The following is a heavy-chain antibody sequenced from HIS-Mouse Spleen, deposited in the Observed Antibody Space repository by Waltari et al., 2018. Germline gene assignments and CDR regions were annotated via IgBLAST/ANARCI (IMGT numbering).Heavy chain of an antibody. V-gene: IGHV4-38-2*02. CDR1: GYSIISGYY. Sequence: QVQLQESGPGLVKPSETLSLTCTVSGYSIISGYYWGWIRQPPGKGLEWIGSIYHSGSTYYNPSLKSRVTISVDTSKNQFSLKLGSVTAADTAGYYCARASTHYDFWSGYYGDWFDPWGQGTLVTVSS. CDR2: IYHSGST. J-gene: IGHJ5*02. D-gene: IGHD3-3*01. CDR3: ARASTHYDFWSGYYGDWFDP.